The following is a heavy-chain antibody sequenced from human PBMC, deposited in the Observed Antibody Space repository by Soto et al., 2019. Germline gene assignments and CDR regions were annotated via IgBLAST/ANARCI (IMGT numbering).Heavy chain of an antibody. CDR2: IYHGGST. V-gene: IGHV4-4*02. Sequence: QVHLQESGPGLVMPSGTLSLTCAVSGDSISSDDWWNWVRQPPGKGLEWIGEIYHGGSTIYNPSLKSRVTMSMDESMNHFSLKLTSVTAADTAIYYCARDFKAPKDAWAFDSWGQGVLVTVSS. CDR1: GDSISSDDW. CDR3: ARDFKAPKDAWAFDS. J-gene: IGHJ4*02. D-gene: IGHD3-16*01.